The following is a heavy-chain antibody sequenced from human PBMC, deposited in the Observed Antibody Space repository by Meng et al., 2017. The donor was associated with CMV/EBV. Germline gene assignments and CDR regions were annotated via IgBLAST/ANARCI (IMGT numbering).Heavy chain of an antibody. V-gene: IGHV2-5*02. J-gene: IGHJ4*02. CDR1: VFSLSMSGVG. CDR2: IYWDDDK. Sequence: LKGLGTVVVTPTPTPTLTCPFSVFSLSMSGVGVGWIRQPPGKALEWLALIYWDDDKRYSPSLKSRLTITKDTSKNQVVLTMTNMDPVDTATYYCARIAAAGRFDYWGQGTLVTVSS. CDR3: ARIAAAGRFDY. D-gene: IGHD6-13*01.